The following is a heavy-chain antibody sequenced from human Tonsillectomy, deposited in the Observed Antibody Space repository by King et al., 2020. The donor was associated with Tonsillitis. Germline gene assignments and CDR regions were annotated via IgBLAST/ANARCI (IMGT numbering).Heavy chain of an antibody. Sequence: QLQESGPGLVKPSQTLSLTCTVSGGSISSGDYYWRWIRQPPGKGLEWIGYIYYSGSTYYNPSLKSRVTISVDTSKNQFSLKLSSVTAPDTAVYYCARSSIAAAGTVFDYWGQGTLVTVSS. V-gene: IGHV4-30-4*01. D-gene: IGHD6-13*01. CDR2: IYYSGST. CDR3: ARSSIAAAGTVFDY. CDR1: GGSISSGDYY. J-gene: IGHJ4*02.